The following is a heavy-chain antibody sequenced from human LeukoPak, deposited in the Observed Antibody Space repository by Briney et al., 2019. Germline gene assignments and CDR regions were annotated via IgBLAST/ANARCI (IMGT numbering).Heavy chain of an antibody. D-gene: IGHD2-2*01. CDR2: IYTSGST. J-gene: IGHJ3*02. Sequence: SETLSLTCTVSGGSISSYYWSWIRQPAGKGLEWIGRIYTSGSTNYNPSLKSRVTMSVDTSKNQFSLKLSSVTAADTAVYYCARGGYCSSTSCYGALRAETFDIWGQGTMVTVSS. CDR1: GGSISSYY. V-gene: IGHV4-4*07. CDR3: ARGGYCSSTSCYGALRAETFDI.